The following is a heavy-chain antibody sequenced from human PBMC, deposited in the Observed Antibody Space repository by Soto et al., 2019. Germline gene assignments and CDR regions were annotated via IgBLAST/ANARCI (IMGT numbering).Heavy chain of an antibody. CDR2: ISAYNGNT. Sequence: GASVKVSCKASGYTFTSYGISWVRQAPGQGLGWMGWISAYNGNTNYAQKLQGRVTMTTDTSTSTAYMELRSLRSDDTAVYYCARAVHGSGSYYGAFDIWGQGTMVTVSS. D-gene: IGHD3-10*01. J-gene: IGHJ3*02. CDR1: GYTFTSYG. CDR3: ARAVHGSGSYYGAFDI. V-gene: IGHV1-18*01.